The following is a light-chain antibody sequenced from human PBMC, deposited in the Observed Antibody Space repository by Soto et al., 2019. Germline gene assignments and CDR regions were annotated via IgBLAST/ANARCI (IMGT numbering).Light chain of an antibody. CDR3: QTWVTGIQV. CDR1: SGHSSYA. J-gene: IGLJ2*01. V-gene: IGLV4-69*01. CDR2: LNSDGSL. Sequence: QLVLTQSPSASASLGASVKLTCTLSSGHSSYAIAWHQQRPEKGPRYLMKLNSDGSLSKGDGIPDRFSGSSSGAERYLTISRLQSEDEADYYCQTWVTGIQVFGGGTKLTVL.